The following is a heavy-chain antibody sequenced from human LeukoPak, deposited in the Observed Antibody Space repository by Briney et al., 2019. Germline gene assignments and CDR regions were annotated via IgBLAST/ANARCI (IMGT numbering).Heavy chain of an antibody. CDR3: AKDIGVPPYYYYYYMDV. D-gene: IGHD2-2*01. CDR1: GFTFSSYS. J-gene: IGHJ6*03. V-gene: IGHV3-48*01. Sequence: PGGSLRLSCAASGFTFSSYSMNWVRQAPGKGLEWVSYISSSSSTIYYADSVKGRFTISRDNSKNTLYLQMNSLRAEDTAVYYCAKDIGVPPYYYYYYMDVWGKGTTVTISS. CDR2: ISSSSSTI.